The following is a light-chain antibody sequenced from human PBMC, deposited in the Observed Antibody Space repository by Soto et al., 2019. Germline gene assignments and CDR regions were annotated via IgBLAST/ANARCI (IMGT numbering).Light chain of an antibody. CDR1: QSISSW. V-gene: IGKV1-5*03. CDR2: KAS. J-gene: IGKJ1*01. Sequence: DIQMTQSPSSLSASVGERVAISCRASQSISSWLAWYQQKPGKAPKILIYKASSLESGVPSRFSGSGSGTEFTLTISSLQPDDFATYYCQQYNSYWTFGQGTKVDIK. CDR3: QQYNSYWT.